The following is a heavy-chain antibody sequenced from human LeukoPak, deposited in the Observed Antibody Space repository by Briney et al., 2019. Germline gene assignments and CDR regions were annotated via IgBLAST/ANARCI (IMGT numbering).Heavy chain of an antibody. V-gene: IGHV4-39*07. CDR3: ARVLTMVRGASEWFDP. CDR2: IYYSGST. CDR1: GGSISSYY. D-gene: IGHD3-10*01. J-gene: IGHJ5*02. Sequence: SETLSLTCTVSGGSISSYYWGWIRQPPGKGLEWIGSIYYSGSTYYNPSLKSRVTISVDTSKNQFSLKLSSVTAADTAVYYCARVLTMVRGASEWFDPWGQGTLVTVSS.